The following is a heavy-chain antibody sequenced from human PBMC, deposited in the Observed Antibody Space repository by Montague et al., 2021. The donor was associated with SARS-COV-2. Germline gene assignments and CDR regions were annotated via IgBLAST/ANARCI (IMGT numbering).Heavy chain of an antibody. D-gene: IGHD3-10*01. CDR3: ARVGFGEYFDY. CDR1: GGSISRYY. CDR2: VFYSGST. Sequence: SETLSLTCTVSGGSISRYYWSWIRHSPGKGLEWIGNVFYSGSTNYNPSLKSRVTIFVDRSKSQFSLRLSSVTAADTAVYYCARVGFGEYFDYWGQGTLVTVSS. J-gene: IGHJ4*02. V-gene: IGHV4-59*01.